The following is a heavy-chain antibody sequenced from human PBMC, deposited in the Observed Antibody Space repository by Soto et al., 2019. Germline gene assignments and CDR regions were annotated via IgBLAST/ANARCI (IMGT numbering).Heavy chain of an antibody. D-gene: IGHD5-12*01. CDR1: GYTFISSA. Sequence: QVQLVQSGADVKEPGASVRVSCEASGYTFISSAMYWVRQAPGQRLECVGWINAGNGNTKYSQKFQDRVTLTVVTTANTAYMDMSSLRSEVTAMYSSTRIDDGHDQSGMDVRGKETTVTVSS. J-gene: IGHJ6*04. CDR2: INAGNGNT. CDR3: TRIDDGHDQSGMDV. V-gene: IGHV1-3*01.